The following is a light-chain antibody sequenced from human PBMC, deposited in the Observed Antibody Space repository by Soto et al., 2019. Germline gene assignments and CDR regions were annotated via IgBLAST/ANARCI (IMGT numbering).Light chain of an antibody. CDR2: EVS. J-gene: IGKJ5*01. CDR1: HSLLHITGETF. Sequence: DIVMTQSPLSLPVTPGEPASISCKSSHSLLHITGETFLFWYHQKPGQSPKLLIYEVSTRVSGVPDRFSGSGSGTDFTLEISRVETDDVGIYYCMQSTQLPPTFGQGTRLEIK. V-gene: IGKV2D-29*02. CDR3: MQSTQLPPT.